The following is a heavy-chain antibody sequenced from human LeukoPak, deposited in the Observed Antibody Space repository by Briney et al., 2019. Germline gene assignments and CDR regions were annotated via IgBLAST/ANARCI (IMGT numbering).Heavy chain of an antibody. D-gene: IGHD2-2*01. V-gene: IGHV4-39*01. CDR2: IYYSGST. CDR1: GGSISSSSYY. J-gene: IGHJ4*02. CDR3: ARPTRYCSSTSCHGKWYYFDY. Sequence: SETLSLTCTVSGGSISSSSYYWGWIRQPPGQGLEWIGSIYYSGSTYYNPSLKSRVTISVDTSKNQFSLKLSSVTAADTAVYYCARPTRYCSSTSCHGKWYYFDYWGQGTLVTVSS.